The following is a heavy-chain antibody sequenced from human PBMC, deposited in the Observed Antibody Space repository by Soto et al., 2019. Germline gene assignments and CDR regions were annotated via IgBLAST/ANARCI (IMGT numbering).Heavy chain of an antibody. V-gene: IGHV3-13*01. Sequence: GGSLRLSCAASGFTFSTYDMHWVRQATGKGLEWVPTIGTTGDTYYPVSVKGRFTISRENAKNSLYLQMNSLRAGDTAVYYCARGLDSFDYWGQGTLVTVSS. CDR1: GFTFSTYD. CDR3: ARGLDSFDY. J-gene: IGHJ4*02. CDR2: IGTTGDT.